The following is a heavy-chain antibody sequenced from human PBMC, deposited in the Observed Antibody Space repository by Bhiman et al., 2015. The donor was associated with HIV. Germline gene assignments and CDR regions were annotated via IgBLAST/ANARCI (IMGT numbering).Heavy chain of an antibody. CDR1: GFTFSTYA. Sequence: QVQLVESGGGVVRPGRSLRLSCAASGFTFSTYAIHWVRQAPGKGLEWVAVISNDGSNKYFADSVRGRFTISRDRSKNTLYLQMNSLRPEDTAVYYCARDLTYGSGSCVDYWGQGTLVIVSS. J-gene: IGHJ4*02. CDR2: ISNDGSNK. CDR3: ARDLTYGSGSCVDY. D-gene: IGHD3-10*01. V-gene: IGHV3-30*04.